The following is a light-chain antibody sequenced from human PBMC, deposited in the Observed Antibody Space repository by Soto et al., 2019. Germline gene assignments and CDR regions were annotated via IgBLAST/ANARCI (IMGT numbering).Light chain of an antibody. V-gene: IGLV1-47*01. CDR2: RNN. CDR3: AAWDDSLSCVV. J-gene: IGLJ2*01. CDR1: SSNIGSNF. Sequence: QSVLTQPPSASGTPGQRVTISCSGSSSNIGSNFIYWYQQLPGTAPKLLIYRNNERPSGVPDRFSGSKSGTSASLAISGLRSEDEADYHCAAWDDSLSCVVFGGGTKLTDL.